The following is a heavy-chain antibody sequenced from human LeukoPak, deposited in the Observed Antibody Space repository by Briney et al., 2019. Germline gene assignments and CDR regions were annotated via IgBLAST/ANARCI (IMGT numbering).Heavy chain of an antibody. V-gene: IGHV3-30*18. Sequence: PGRSLRLSCETSGFTFGSYAMHWVRQAPGKGPEWVAVVSYDGSNKYYADSVKDRFTISRDNSKNTLYLQIHSLRAEDTAVYYCAKPHFDYWGQGTLVTVSS. CDR1: GFTFGSYA. CDR2: VSYDGSNK. J-gene: IGHJ4*02. CDR3: AKPHFDY.